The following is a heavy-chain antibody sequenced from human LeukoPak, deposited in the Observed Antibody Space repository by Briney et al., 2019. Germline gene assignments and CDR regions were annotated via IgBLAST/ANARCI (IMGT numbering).Heavy chain of an antibody. CDR2: INPNSGGT. CDR3: ARVRECSSGWRFDY. Sequence: ASVKVSCKASGYTFTGYYMHWVRQAPGQGLEWMGRINPNSGGTNYAQKFQGRVTMTRDTSISTAYMELSRLRPDDTAVYYCARVRECSSGWRFDYWGQGTLVTVSS. J-gene: IGHJ4*02. V-gene: IGHV1-2*06. D-gene: IGHD6-19*01. CDR1: GYTFTGYY.